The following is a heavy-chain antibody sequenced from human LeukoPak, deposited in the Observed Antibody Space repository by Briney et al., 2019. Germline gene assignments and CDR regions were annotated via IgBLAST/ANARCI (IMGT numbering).Heavy chain of an antibody. CDR2: INHSGST. CDR1: GGSFSDYY. V-gene: IGHV4-34*01. D-gene: IGHD3-22*01. CDR3: ASGGYYDSSGYPAYYFDF. J-gene: IGHJ4*02. Sequence: SETLSLTCAVYGGSFSDYYWSWIRQPPGKGLEWIGEINHSGSTNYNPSLKSRVTISVDPSKNQFSLKLSSVTAADTAVYYCASGGYYDSSGYPAYYFDFWGQGTLVTVSS.